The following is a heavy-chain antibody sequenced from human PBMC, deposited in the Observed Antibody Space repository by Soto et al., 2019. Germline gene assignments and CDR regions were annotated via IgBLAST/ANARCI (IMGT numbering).Heavy chain of an antibody. D-gene: IGHD6-13*01. CDR2: IYYSGST. CDR1: GGSISSYY. V-gene: IGHV4-59*08. CDR3: ARRYSSSFDY. J-gene: IGHJ4*02. Sequence: SETLSLTCTVSGGSISSYYWSWFRQPPGKGLEWIGYIYYSGSTNYNPSLKSRVTISVGTSKNQFSLKLSSVTAADTAVYYCARRYSSSFDYWGQGALVTVSS.